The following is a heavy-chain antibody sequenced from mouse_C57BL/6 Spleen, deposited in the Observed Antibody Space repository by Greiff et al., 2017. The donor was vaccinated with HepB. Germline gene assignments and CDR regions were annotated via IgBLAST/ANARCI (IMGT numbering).Heavy chain of an antibody. J-gene: IGHJ2*01. V-gene: IGHV1-19*01. D-gene: IGHD2-3*01. CDR1: GYTFTDYY. CDR2: INPYNGGT. Sequence: EVQLKESGPVLVKPGASVKMSCKASGYTFTDYYMNWVKQSHGKSLEWIGVINPYNGGTSYNQKFKGKATLTVDKSSSTAYMELNSLTSEDSAVYYCARAVYDGYYSDYWGQGTTLTVSS. CDR3: ARAVYDGYYSDY.